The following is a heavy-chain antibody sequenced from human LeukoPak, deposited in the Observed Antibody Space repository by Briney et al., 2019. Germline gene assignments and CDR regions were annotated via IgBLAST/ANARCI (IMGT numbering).Heavy chain of an antibody. D-gene: IGHD5-24*01. CDR1: RGTFSTYA. J-gene: IGHJ4*02. CDR3: ASRLMVEMSTYFDY. Sequence: SVKVSCKASRGTFSTYAISWVRQAPGQGLEWMGGISHIFGSANYAQKFQGRVTITADESTTTAYMELSSLISEDTAMYYCASRLMVEMSTYFDYWGQGTLVTVSS. CDR2: ISHIFGSA. V-gene: IGHV1-69*13.